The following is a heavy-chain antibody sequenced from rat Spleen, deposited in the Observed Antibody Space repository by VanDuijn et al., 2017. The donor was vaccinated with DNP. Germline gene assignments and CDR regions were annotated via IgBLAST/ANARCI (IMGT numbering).Heavy chain of an antibody. CDR2: IRSGGST. CDR1: GFSLTDYS. Sequence: QVQLKESGPGLVQPSQTLSLTCNVSGFSLTDYSVHWVRQPPGKGLEWRGRIRSGGSTDYNSALKSRLSISRDTSKSQVFLKMNSLQTADTAIYFCTRGGGAMDAWGQGTSVTVSS. J-gene: IGHJ4*01. D-gene: IGHD4-3*01. V-gene: IGHV2-19*01. CDR3: TRGGGAMDA.